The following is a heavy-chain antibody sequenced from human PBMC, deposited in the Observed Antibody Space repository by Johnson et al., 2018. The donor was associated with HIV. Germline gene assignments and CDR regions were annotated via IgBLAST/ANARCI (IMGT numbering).Heavy chain of an antibody. J-gene: IGHJ3*01. Sequence: QVQLVESGGGVVQPGKSLRLSCAASGFTFSSYGMHWVRQAAGKGLEWVALIWYDGSNKYYADSVKGRFNISRDNSNSTLYLQMNSLRGEDTAMYYCARSPGKDYGGNSGGFNVWGQGTMVTVSS. CDR3: ARSPGKDYGGNSGGFNV. D-gene: IGHD4-23*01. V-gene: IGHV3-33*01. CDR2: IWYDGSNK. CDR1: GFTFSSYG.